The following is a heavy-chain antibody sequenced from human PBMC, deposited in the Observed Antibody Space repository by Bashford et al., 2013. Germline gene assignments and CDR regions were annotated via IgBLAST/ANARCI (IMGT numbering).Heavy chain of an antibody. Sequence: VRQAPGKGLEWVGRIKSKNDGGTTDYAAPVKGRFTISRDDSKDTLFLQMNSLKIEDTAVYYCTTDDPRWDEYWGQGTLVTVSS. J-gene: IGHJ4*02. CDR3: TTDDPRWDEY. V-gene: IGHV3-15*01. CDR2: IKSKNDGGTT. D-gene: IGHD1-26*01.